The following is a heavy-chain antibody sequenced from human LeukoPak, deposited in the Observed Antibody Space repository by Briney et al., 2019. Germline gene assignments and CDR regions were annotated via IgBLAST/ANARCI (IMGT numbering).Heavy chain of an antibody. V-gene: IGHV1-18*01. J-gene: IGHJ4*02. D-gene: IGHD6-19*01. CDR1: GYTFTNYG. CDR2: ISAHDGTR. Sequence: ASVKVSCKASGYTFTNYGITWVRQAPGQGLEWMGWISAHDGTRNYALKHEDRVTMTTDTSTITAYMELRGLRSDDTAVYYCARRSTLYSSGRFYFDYWGQGTLVTVSS. CDR3: ARRSTLYSSGRFYFDY.